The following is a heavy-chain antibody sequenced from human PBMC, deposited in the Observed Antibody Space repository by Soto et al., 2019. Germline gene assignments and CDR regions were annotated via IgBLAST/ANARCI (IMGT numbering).Heavy chain of an antibody. CDR2: SSFDGTKT. J-gene: IGHJ6*02. CDR1: GFILRSNG. Sequence: QEHLVESGGGVVQPGESLRLSCAASGFILRSNGMHWVRQAPGKGLEGVAVSSFDGTKTYYADSVKGRFTISRDTPNNTLHLQMTSLRVEDTAIYYCAKDRGYDYKNGLDVWGQGTTVTVSS. CDR3: AKDRGYDYKNGLDV. V-gene: IGHV3-30*18. D-gene: IGHD5-12*01.